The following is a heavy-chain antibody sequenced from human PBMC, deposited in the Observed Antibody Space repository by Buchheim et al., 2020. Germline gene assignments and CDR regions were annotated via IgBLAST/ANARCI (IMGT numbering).Heavy chain of an antibody. Sequence: QVQLQESGPGLVKPSETLSLTCTVSGGSISSYYWSWIRQPPGKGLEWIGYIYYSGSTNYNPPLKSRVTISVDTSKNQSSLKLSSVTAADTAVYYCARDRGRDYYGSGVDPWGQGTL. CDR1: GGSISSYY. D-gene: IGHD3-10*01. J-gene: IGHJ5*02. CDR2: IYYSGST. CDR3: ARDRGRDYYGSGVDP. V-gene: IGHV4-59*12.